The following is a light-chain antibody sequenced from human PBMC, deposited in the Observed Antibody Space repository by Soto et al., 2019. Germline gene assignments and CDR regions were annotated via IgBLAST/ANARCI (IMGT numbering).Light chain of an antibody. V-gene: IGLV1-40*01. CDR1: SSNIRAGYD. CDR3: QSYDSTLSARYV. J-gene: IGLJ1*01. CDR2: GNI. Sequence: QSVLTQPHSVSVAPGQRVTISCTGSSSNIRAGYDVHWYQQRPGTAPKLLIFGNINRPSGVPDRFSGSKSGTSASLAITGLQAEDEGDYYCQSYDSTLSARYVFGTGTQLTVL.